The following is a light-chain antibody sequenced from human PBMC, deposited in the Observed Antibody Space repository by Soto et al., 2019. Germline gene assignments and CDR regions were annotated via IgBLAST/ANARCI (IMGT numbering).Light chain of an antibody. CDR1: QSLVHSDGNTY. CDR3: MQGTHSYT. V-gene: IGKV2-30*02. J-gene: IGKJ2*01. CDR2: NVS. Sequence: DVVMTQSPLSLPVTLGQPASISCRSSQSLVHSDGNTYLSWFQQRPGQSPRRLIYNVSKRDSGVPDRFSGSGSGTDFTLKISRVEAEDVGIYYCMQGTHSYTFGQGTRLDIK.